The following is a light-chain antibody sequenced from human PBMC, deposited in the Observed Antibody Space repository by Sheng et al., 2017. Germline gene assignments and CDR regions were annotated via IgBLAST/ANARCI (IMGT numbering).Light chain of an antibody. J-gene: IGKJ1*01. Sequence: DIQMTQSPSTLSASVGDRVAITCRASQSISRWVAWYQQKPGQAPKLLIYETSTLKVGSHQGSAAVDLGQNSLSPSATCSLVILLTYSVLQYSPYSGTFGQGPRWKSN. V-gene: IGKV1-5*01. CDR2: ETS. CDR1: QSISRW. CDR3: LQYSPYSGT.